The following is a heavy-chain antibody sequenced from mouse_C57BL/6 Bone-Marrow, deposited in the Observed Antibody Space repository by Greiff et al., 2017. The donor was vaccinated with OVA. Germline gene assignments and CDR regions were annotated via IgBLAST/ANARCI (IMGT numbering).Heavy chain of an antibody. D-gene: IGHD2-1*01. CDR3: TRPKPRNSWVAY. V-gene: IGHV5S21*01. Sequence: EVKVEESGAGLVKPGGSLKLSCAASGFTFSSYAMSWVRQTPEKRLEWVAYISSGGDYIYYADTVKGRFTISSDNARNTLYLQMSSLKSENTAMDYCTRPKPRNSWVAYWGQGTLVTVSA. J-gene: IGHJ3*01. CDR2: ISSGGDYI. CDR1: GFTFSSYA.